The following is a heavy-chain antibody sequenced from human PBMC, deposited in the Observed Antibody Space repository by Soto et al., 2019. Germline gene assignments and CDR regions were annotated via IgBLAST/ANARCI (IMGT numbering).Heavy chain of an antibody. Sequence: SETLSLTCTVSGGSISSYYWSWIRQPPGKGLEWIGYIYYSGSTNYNPSLKSRVTISVDTSKNQFSLKLSSVTAADTAVYYCARLLPTATDDYWGQGTLVTVSS. V-gene: IGHV4-59*08. J-gene: IGHJ4*02. CDR2: IYYSGST. CDR3: ARLLPTATDDY. D-gene: IGHD5-12*01. CDR1: GGSISSYY.